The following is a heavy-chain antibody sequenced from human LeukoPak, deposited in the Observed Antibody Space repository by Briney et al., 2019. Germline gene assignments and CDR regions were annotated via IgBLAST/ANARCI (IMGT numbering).Heavy chain of an antibody. CDR2: IYYSGST. V-gene: IGHV4-31*03. Sequence: SEALSLTCTVSGGSISSGGYYWSWIRQHPGKGLEWIGYIYYSGSTYYNPSLKSRVTISVDTSKNQFSLKLSSVTAADTAVYYCARVTAMASAENYYYGMDVWGQGTTVTVSS. J-gene: IGHJ6*02. D-gene: IGHD5-18*01. CDR3: ARVTAMASAENYYYGMDV. CDR1: GGSISSGGYY.